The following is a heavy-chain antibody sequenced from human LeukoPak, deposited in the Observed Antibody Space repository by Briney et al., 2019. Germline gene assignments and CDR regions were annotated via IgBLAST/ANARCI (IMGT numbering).Heavy chain of an antibody. D-gene: IGHD3-22*01. CDR3: AKSGLYYYDSSGYYSDAIGYYYYGMDV. V-gene: IGHV3-23*01. CDR2: ISGSGGST. J-gene: IGHJ6*02. CDR1: GFTFSSYA. Sequence: PGGSLRLSCAASGFTFSSYAMSWVRQAPGKGLEWVSAISGSGGSTYYADSVKGRFTISRDNSKNTLYLQMNSLRAEDTAVYYCAKSGLYYYDSSGYYSDAIGYYYYGMDVWGQGTTVTVSS.